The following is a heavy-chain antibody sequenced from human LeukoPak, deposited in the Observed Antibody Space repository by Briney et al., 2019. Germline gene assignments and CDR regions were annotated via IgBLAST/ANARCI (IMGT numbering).Heavy chain of an antibody. V-gene: IGHV3-13*01. D-gene: IGHD3-22*01. CDR3: ARKKYYYDSSGYYVFGYFDY. CDR1: GFTFSSYD. J-gene: IGHJ4*02. Sequence: GGSLRLSCAAPGFTFSSYDMHRVRQATGKGLEWVSAIGTAGDTYYPGSVKGRFTISRENAKNSLYLQMNSLRAGDTAVYYCARKKYYYDSSGYYVFGYFDYWGQGTLVTVSS. CDR2: IGTAGDT.